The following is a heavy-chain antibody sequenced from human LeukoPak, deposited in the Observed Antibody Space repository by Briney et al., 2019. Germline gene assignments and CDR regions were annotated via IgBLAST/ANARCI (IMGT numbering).Heavy chain of an antibody. Sequence: GGSLRLSCAASGFTFSSYAMHWVRQAPGKGLEWVAVISYDGSNKYYADSVKGRFTISRDNSKNTLYLQMNSLRAEDTAVYYCATAGSGSYHYYMDVWGKGTTVTVSS. CDR2: ISYDGSNK. V-gene: IGHV3-30-3*01. CDR1: GFTFSSYA. D-gene: IGHD3-10*01. J-gene: IGHJ6*03. CDR3: ATAGSGSYHYYMDV.